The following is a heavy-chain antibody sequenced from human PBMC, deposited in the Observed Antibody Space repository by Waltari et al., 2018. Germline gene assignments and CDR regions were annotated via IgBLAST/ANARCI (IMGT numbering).Heavy chain of an antibody. D-gene: IGHD3-3*01. CDR2: IYYSGST. CDR3: ARQSIDDFWSGYYNGWFDP. J-gene: IGHJ5*02. Sequence: QLQLQESGPGLVKPSETLSLTCTVSGGSISSSSYYWGWIRQPPGKGLEWIGSIYYSGSTYYSPSLKSRVTISVDTSKNQFSLKLSSVTAADTAVYYCARQSIDDFWSGYYNGWFDPWGQGTLVTVSS. CDR1: GGSISSSSYY. V-gene: IGHV4-39*01.